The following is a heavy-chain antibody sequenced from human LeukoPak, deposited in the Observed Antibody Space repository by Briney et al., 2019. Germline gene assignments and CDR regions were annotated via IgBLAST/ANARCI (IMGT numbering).Heavy chain of an antibody. V-gene: IGHV1-8*03. J-gene: IGHJ6*03. CDR1: GYTFTSYD. CDR3: ARGRGYYDILTGSGHYYYYYMDV. Sequence: ASVKVSCKGSGYTFTSYDINWVRQATGQGKEGMGWMNPNRGNRGYAQKLQGRVTITRNTSISTAYMELSSLRSEDTAVYYCARGRGYYDILTGSGHYYYYYMDVWGKGTTVTVSS. D-gene: IGHD3-9*01. CDR2: MNPNRGNR.